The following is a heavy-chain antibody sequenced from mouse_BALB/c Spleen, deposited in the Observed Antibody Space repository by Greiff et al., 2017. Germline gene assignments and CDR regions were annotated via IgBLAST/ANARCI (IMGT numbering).Heavy chain of an antibody. Sequence: VQLQQPGAELVKPGASVKLSCKASGYTFTSYWMHWVKQRPGQGLEWIGEINPSNGRTNYNEKFKSKATLTVDKSSSTAYMQLSSLTSEDSAVYYCARWGGYGNYVFFDYWGQGTTLTVSS. CDR3: ARWGGYGNYVFFDY. CDR1: GYTFTSYW. CDR2: INPSNGRT. V-gene: IGHV1S81*02. J-gene: IGHJ2*01. D-gene: IGHD2-1*01.